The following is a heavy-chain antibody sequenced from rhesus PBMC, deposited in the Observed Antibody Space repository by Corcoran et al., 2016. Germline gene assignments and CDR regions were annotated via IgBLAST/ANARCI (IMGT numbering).Heavy chain of an antibody. Sequence: EVQLVESGGGLVQPGGSLRLSCAASGFTFSDYYMSWVRQAPGKVLEWVSSIISASSYIYYAYSVKGRCTISRDNAKNSLSLQMNSLKTEDTAVYYCTREGGYGYFDYWGQGVLVTVSS. CDR1: GFTFSDYY. J-gene: IGHJ4*01. CDR3: TREGGYGYFDY. CDR2: IISASSYI. V-gene: IGHV3S16*01. D-gene: IGHD3-9*01.